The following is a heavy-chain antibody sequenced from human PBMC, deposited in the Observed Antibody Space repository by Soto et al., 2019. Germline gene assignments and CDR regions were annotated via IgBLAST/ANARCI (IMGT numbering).Heavy chain of an antibody. V-gene: IGHV3-23*01. D-gene: IGHD6-19*01. J-gene: IGHJ5*02. CDR3: ATDIRSGWTKNWFDP. Sequence: GGSLRLSCAASGFTFATYAMSWVRQAPGKGLEWVSGISGSGGSTYYADSVKGRFTISRDNSKNTLFLQMNSLRAEDTAVYYCATDIRSGWTKNWFDPWGRGTLVTVPQ. CDR1: GFTFATYA. CDR2: ISGSGGST.